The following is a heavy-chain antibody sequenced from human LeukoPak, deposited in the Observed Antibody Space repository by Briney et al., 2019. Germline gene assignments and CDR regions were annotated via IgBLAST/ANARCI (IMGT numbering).Heavy chain of an antibody. CDR3: ARVGGYSYGPFDY. Sequence: PSETLSLTCTVSGGSISPYYWSWVRQPPGKGLEWIGYIYHSGTTNYNPSLTSRATISVDTSKSQFSLKLSSVTAADTAVYYCARVGGYSYGPFDYWGRGTLVTVSS. CDR1: GGSISPYY. V-gene: IGHV4-59*01. J-gene: IGHJ4*02. CDR2: IYHSGTT. D-gene: IGHD5-18*01.